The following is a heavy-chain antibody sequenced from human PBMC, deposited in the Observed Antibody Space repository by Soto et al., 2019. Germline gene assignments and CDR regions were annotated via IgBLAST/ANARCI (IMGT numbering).Heavy chain of an antibody. CDR3: ARSGSWSPDYYYYGMDV. V-gene: IGHV5-10-1*01. CDR1: GYSFTSYW. Sequence: PGESLKISCKGSGYSFTSYWISWVRQMPGKGLEWMGRIDPSDSYTNYSPSFQGHVTISADKSISTAYLQWSSLKASDTAMYYCARSGSWSPDYYYYGMDVWGQGITVTVSS. D-gene: IGHD1-1*01. J-gene: IGHJ6*02. CDR2: IDPSDSYT.